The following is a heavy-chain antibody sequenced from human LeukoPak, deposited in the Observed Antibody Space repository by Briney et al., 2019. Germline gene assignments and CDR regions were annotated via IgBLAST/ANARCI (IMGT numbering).Heavy chain of an antibody. CDR1: GGTFSNYA. CDR2: IIPIFGTA. V-gene: IGHV1-69*05. J-gene: IGHJ6*03. D-gene: IGHD3-3*01. Sequence: ASVKVSCKASGGTFSNYAISWVRQAPGQGLEWMGGIIPIFGTANYAQKLQDRVTLSMEESTSTAYMELSSLRSEDTAVYYCARGPTDYDFWSGYSKKYYYTWTSGAQGPRSPSP. CDR3: ARGPTDYDFWSGYSKKYYYTWTS.